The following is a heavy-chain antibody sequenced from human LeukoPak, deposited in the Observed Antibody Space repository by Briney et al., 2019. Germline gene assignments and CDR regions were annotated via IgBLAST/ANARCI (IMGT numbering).Heavy chain of an antibody. CDR2: ITISGKNK. J-gene: IGHJ3*02. V-gene: IGHV3-11*01. D-gene: IGHD6-13*01. CDR3: VRDASDLIPAAGYGAFDI. CDR1: GFTFSDHF. Sequence: PGGSLRLSCAASGFTFSDHFMSWIRQAPGKGLGWISYITISGKNKHYADSVKGRFTISRDNAKNSVYLQMNSLRVEDTAVYYCVRDASDLIPAAGYGAFDIWGQGTMVTVSP.